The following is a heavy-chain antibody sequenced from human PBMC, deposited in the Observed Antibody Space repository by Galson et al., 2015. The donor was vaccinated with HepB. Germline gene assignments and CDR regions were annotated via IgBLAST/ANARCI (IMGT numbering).Heavy chain of an antibody. CDR1: GGSIGPYY. J-gene: IGHJ6*03. D-gene: IGHD2-8*02. CDR2: IYYSGST. V-gene: IGHV4-59*08. CDR3: ARHEQLWDTGGPAQISFHFYMDV. Sequence: TLSLTCTVSGGSIGPYYWTWIRQPPGKGLEWIGYIYYSGSTDYNPSLKSRVTMSVDTSRNQFSLKLSSVTAADTAVYYCARHEQLWDTGGPAQISFHFYMDVWGKGTTVTVSS.